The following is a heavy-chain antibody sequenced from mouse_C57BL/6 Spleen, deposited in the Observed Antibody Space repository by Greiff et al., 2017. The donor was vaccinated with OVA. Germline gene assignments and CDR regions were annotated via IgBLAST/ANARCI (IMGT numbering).Heavy chain of an antibody. Sequence: QVQLQQPGAELVMPGASVKLSCKASGYTFTSYWMHWVKQRPGQGLEWIGEIDPSDSYTNYNQKFKGKSTLTVDKSSSTAYMQLSSRTSEDSAVYYCAIGGYFDYWGQGTTLTVSS. J-gene: IGHJ2*01. CDR3: AIGGYFDY. D-gene: IGHD3-3*01. V-gene: IGHV1-69*01. CDR1: GYTFTSYW. CDR2: IDPSDSYT.